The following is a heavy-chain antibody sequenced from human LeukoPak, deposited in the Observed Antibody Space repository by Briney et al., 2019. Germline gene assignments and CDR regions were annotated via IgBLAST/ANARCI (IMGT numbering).Heavy chain of an antibody. CDR2: ISAYNGNT. CDR3: ARDGYSSSWYSNNWFDP. D-gene: IGHD6-13*01. CDR1: GYTFTSYG. Sequence: ASVKVSCKASGYTFTSYGISWVRKSTGQGLEWMGWISAYNGNTNYAQKLQGRVTMTTDTSTSTAYMELRSLRSDDTAVYYCARDGYSSSWYSNNWFDPWGQGTLVTVSS. V-gene: IGHV1-18*01. J-gene: IGHJ5*02.